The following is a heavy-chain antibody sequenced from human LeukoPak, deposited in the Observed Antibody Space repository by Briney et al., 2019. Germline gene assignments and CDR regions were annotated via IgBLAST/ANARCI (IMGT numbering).Heavy chain of an antibody. Sequence: ASVKVSCKTSGYTFTGYYLHWVRQAPGQGLEWMGWINPNSGETDYAQKFQGRVTMTRDTSITTAYMEVTRLTSDDTAVYYCARDDSYGDTGQFEYWGQGTLVTVSS. J-gene: IGHJ4*02. CDR3: ARDDSYGDTGQFEY. D-gene: IGHD4-17*01. V-gene: IGHV1-2*02. CDR2: INPNSGET. CDR1: GYTFTGYY.